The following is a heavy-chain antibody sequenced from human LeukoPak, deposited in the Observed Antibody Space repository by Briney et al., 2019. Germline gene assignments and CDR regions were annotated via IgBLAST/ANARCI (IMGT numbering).Heavy chain of an antibody. V-gene: IGHV3-30-3*01. J-gene: IGHJ4*02. D-gene: IGHD6-13*01. CDR2: ISYDGTSK. CDR1: GFTFSSYA. CDR3: ARAYTEGSSWYDY. Sequence: QPGRSLRLSCAAFGFTFSSYAMHWVRQAPGKGLEWVAVISYDGTSKYYADSVKGRFTISRDNSKNTLYLQMNSLRAEDTALYSCARAYTEGSSWYDYWGQGTLVTVSS.